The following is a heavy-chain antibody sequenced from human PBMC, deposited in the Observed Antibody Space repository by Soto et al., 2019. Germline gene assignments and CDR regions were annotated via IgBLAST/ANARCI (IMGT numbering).Heavy chain of an antibody. CDR3: ARDLIAARRDYYYGMDV. CDR2: IIPIFGTA. Sequence: QVQLVQSGAEVKKPGSSVKVSCKASGGTFSSYAISWVRQAPVQGLEWMGGIIPIFGTANYAQKFQGRVTITADKSTSTAYMELSSLRSEDTAVYYCARDLIAARRDYYYGMDVWGQGTTVTVSS. CDR1: GGTFSSYA. J-gene: IGHJ6*02. D-gene: IGHD6-6*01. V-gene: IGHV1-69*06.